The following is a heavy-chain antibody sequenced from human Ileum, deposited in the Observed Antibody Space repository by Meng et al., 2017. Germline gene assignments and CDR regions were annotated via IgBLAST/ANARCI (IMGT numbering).Heavy chain of an antibody. J-gene: IGHJ3*01. D-gene: IGHD2/OR15-2a*01. CDR1: GFSVSNYY. Sequence: GESLKISCAASGFSVSNYYMTWVRQAPGEGLEWVSAIYGDGSTFYADSVKGQFTLSSDNSKNTLYLQLSSLREEDTALYYCATGGHFYGTWGQGTMVTVSS. V-gene: IGHV3-66*02. CDR3: ATGGHFYGT. CDR2: IYGDGST.